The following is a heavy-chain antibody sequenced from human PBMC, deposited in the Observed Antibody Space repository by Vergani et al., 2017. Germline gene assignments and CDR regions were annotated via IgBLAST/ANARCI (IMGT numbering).Heavy chain of an antibody. Sequence: VQLVESGGGLVQFGGSLRLSCAASGFTSSYYGMHWVRQAPGKGLEWVAVISYDGTQKYYADSVKGRFTISRDNSKSTLYLQMNSLRTEDTAVYYCATKSCGTPGCQIGYFREWGQGTLVTVSS. CDR3: ATKSCGTPGCQIGYFRE. CDR2: ISYDGTQK. J-gene: IGHJ1*01. D-gene: IGHD1-1*01. V-gene: IGHV3-30*03. CDR1: GFTSSYYG.